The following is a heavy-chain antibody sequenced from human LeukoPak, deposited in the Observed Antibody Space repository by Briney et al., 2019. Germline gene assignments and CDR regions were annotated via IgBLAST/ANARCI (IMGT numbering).Heavy chain of an antibody. D-gene: IGHD3-22*01. J-gene: IGHJ4*02. Sequence: KPSETLSLTCTVSGGSISSSSYYWGWIRQPPGKGLEWIGSLYHSGSTYYNPSLKSRVTISIDTSKNQFSLKLSSVTAADTAVYYCARSGTGLLRYYFDYWGQGTLITVSS. CDR2: LYHSGST. V-gene: IGHV4-39*07. CDR3: ARSGTGLLRYYFDY. CDR1: GGSISSSSYY.